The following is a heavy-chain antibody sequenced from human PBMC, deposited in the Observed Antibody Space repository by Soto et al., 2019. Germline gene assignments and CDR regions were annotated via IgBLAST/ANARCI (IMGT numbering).Heavy chain of an antibody. CDR1: GFTFSSYS. Sequence: GGSLTLSCAACGFTFSSYSMNWVRQAPGKGLEWVARINNDGSDTSYADSVKGRFTMSRDNAKNMVYLQMNSLGVEDTAVYYCGSVFEYWGQGTQVTVSS. V-gene: IGHV3-74*01. CDR3: GSVFEY. J-gene: IGHJ4*02. CDR2: INNDGSDT.